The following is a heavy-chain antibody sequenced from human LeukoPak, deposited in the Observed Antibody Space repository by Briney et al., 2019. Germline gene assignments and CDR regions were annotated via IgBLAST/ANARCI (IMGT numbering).Heavy chain of an antibody. CDR1: GYTFTSYA. D-gene: IGHD3-10*01. V-gene: IGHV7-4-1*02. CDR2: INTNTGNP. CDR3: ARELLWFGEFPNWFDP. Sequence: ASVKVSCKASGYTFTSYAMNWVRQAPGQELEWMGWINTNTGNPTYAQGFTGRFVFSLDTSVSTAYLQISSLKAEDTVVYYCARELLWFGEFPNWFDPWGQGTLVTVSS. J-gene: IGHJ5*02.